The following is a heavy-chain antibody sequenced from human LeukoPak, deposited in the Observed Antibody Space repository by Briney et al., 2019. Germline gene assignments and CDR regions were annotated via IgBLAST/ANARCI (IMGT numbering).Heavy chain of an antibody. CDR2: LFYSGST. CDR3: ARFALNSYGSGSYYYFDN. CDR1: GGSIRNGDSF. D-gene: IGHD3-10*01. J-gene: IGHJ4*02. Sequence: SETLSLTCTVSGGSIRNGDSFWSWIRRPPGKGLEWIGYLFYSGSTYVNPSLESRVTMSVDTSKNQFSLKLNSVTAADTALYYCARFALNSYGSGSYYYFDNWGQGTLVIVSS. V-gene: IGHV4-30-4*01.